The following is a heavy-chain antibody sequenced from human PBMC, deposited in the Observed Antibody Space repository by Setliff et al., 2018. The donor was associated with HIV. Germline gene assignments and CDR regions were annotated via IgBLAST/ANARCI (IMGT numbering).Heavy chain of an antibody. CDR2: IYYSGST. CDR1: GCSISSYY. CDR3: ASTASGWFDAFDI. V-gene: IGHV4-59*01. J-gene: IGHJ3*02. D-gene: IGHD6-19*01. Sequence: PLETLSLTCTVSGCSISSYYWSWIRQPPGKGLEWIGYIYYSGSTNYNPALKSRVTISVDTSKNQFYLKLSSVTAADTAVYYCASTASGWFDAFDIWGQGTMVTVSS.